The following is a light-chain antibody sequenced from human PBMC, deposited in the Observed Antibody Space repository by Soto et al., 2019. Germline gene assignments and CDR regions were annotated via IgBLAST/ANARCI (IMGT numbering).Light chain of an antibody. Sequence: QSVLTQPPSASGTPGQRVTISCSGSNSNIGSNTVIWYQQLPGTAPKLLIYDNNKRPSGVPGRFSDSKSGTSASLAISGLQSEDEADYYCASWDDRLNGVIFGGGTKLTVL. CDR3: ASWDDRLNGVI. CDR1: NSNIGSNT. V-gene: IGLV1-44*01. CDR2: DNN. J-gene: IGLJ2*01.